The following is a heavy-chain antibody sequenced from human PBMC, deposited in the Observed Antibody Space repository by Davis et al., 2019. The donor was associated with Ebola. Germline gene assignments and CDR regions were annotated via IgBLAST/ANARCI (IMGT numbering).Heavy chain of an antibody. J-gene: IGHJ5*02. CDR3: AKHRWFAVPAAILFDP. D-gene: IGHD2-2*01. CDR1: GGSISSSSYY. CDR2: IYYSGST. V-gene: IGHV4-39*01. Sequence: SETLSLTCTVSGGSISSSSYYWGWIRQPPGKGLEWIGSIYYSGSTYYNPSLKSRVTISVGTSKNQFSLKLSPVTAADTAVYYCAKHRWFAVPAAILFDPWGQGTLVTVSS.